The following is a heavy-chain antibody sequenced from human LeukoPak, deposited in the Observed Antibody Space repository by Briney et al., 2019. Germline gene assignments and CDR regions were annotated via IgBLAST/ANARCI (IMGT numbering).Heavy chain of an antibody. V-gene: IGHV1-69*04. CDR2: IIPIFGIA. J-gene: IGHJ6*02. CDR3: ARLHADYGDYWAGSGYYYYGMDV. Sequence: SVKVSCKASGGTFSSYAISWVRQAPGQGLEWMGRIIPIFGIANYAQKFQGGVTITADKSTSTAYMELSGLRSEDTAVYYCARLHADYGDYWAGSGYYYYGMDVWGQGTTVTVSS. D-gene: IGHD4-17*01. CDR1: GGTFSSYA.